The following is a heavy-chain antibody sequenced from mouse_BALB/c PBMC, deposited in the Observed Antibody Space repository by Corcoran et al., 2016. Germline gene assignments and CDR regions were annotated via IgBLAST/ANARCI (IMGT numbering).Heavy chain of an antibody. J-gene: IGHJ1*01. Sequence: QVLLQQSGPELVKPGSSVKISCKASGYSFTSYYIHWVKQRPGQGLEWIGWIFPGSDNTKYNEKFKGKAILTADTSSSTAYMQLSSLTSEDSAVYFWARFYGSSYFKYFDVWGAGTAVTVSS. D-gene: IGHD1-1*01. CDR3: ARFYGSSYFKYFDV. CDR2: IFPGSDNT. V-gene: IGHV1-66*01. CDR1: GYSFTSYY.